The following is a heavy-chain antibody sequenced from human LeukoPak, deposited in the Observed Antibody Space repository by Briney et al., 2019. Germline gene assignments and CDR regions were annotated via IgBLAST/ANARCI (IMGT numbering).Heavy chain of an antibody. CDR1: GGSFSGYY. J-gene: IGHJ3*02. D-gene: IGHD3-22*01. CDR3: ARFYFDSAPAAFDI. Sequence: ASATLSLTCALYGGSFSGYYWTWVRQPPGKGLEWIGEIQQRGRTNYNPSLKSRVTISVDTSKTQFSLDLNSVTAADTAVYYCARFYFDSAPAAFDIWGLGKTVTVSS. V-gene: IGHV4-34*01. CDR2: IQQRGRT.